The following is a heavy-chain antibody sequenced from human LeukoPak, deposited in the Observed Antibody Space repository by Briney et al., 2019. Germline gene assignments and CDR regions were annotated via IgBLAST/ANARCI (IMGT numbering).Heavy chain of an antibody. CDR1: GFTFTSSA. Sequence: SVKVSCKASGFTFTSSAMQWVRQARGQRLEWIGWIVVGSGNTNYAQKFQERVTITRDMSTSTAYMELSSLRSEDTAVYYCAALPGTFGPGNAFDIWGQGTMVTVSS. J-gene: IGHJ3*02. V-gene: IGHV1-58*02. CDR2: IVVGSGNT. CDR3: AALPGTFGPGNAFDI. D-gene: IGHD3-10*01.